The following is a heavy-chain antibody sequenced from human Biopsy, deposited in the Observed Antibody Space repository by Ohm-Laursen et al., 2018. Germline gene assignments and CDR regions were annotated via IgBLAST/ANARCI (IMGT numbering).Heavy chain of an antibody. CDR1: GVSITAYY. J-gene: IGHJ6*02. CDR3: ARMDCSGGSCHYYSYGMDV. V-gene: IGHV4-4*09. Sequence: SETLSLTCNVSGVSITAYYWSWIRQPPGKGLECIGNIHHSGSTNYNPSLKSRLTISVDTSKNQFSLKLSSVTAADTAVYYCARMDCSGGSCHYYSYGMDVWGQGTTVTVSS. D-gene: IGHD2-15*01. CDR2: IHHSGST.